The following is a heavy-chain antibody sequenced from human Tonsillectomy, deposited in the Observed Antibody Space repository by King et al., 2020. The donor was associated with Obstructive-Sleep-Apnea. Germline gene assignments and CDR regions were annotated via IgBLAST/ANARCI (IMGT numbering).Heavy chain of an antibody. Sequence: VQLVESGGGFVRPGGSLRLSCGVSGFIVSDYYISWIRQAPGKGLEWVSYISGDDDTIYYADSVKGRFTISRDNARNSVFLQMLSLSAEDTAVYYCARGVGLNYWGQGTLVTVSS. CDR2: ISGDDDTI. CDR3: ARGVGLNY. CDR1: GFIVSDYY. D-gene: IGHD1-26*01. V-gene: IGHV3-11*01. J-gene: IGHJ4*02.